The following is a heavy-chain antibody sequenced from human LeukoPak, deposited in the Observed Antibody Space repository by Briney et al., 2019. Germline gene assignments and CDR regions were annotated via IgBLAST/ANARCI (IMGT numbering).Heavy chain of an antibody. CDR2: IYYSGST. D-gene: IGHD2-2*02. CDR3: AGEYQLLYGIDAIIGGYFDY. Sequence: SETLSLTCTVSGGSISSSSYYWGWIRQPPGKGLEWIGSIYYSGSTYYNPSLKSRVTISVDTSKNQFSLKLSSVTAADTAVYYCAGEYQLLYGIDAIIGGYFDYWGQGTLVTVSS. CDR1: GGSISSSSYY. J-gene: IGHJ4*02. V-gene: IGHV4-39*02.